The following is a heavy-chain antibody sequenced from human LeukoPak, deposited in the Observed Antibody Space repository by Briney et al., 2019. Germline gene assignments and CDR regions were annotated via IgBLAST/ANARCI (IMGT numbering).Heavy chain of an antibody. V-gene: IGHV3-21*01. CDR2: ISSSSSYI. D-gene: IGHD2-15*01. CDR1: GFIFNNYN. Sequence: GGSLRLSCAASGFIFNNYNMNWVRQAPGKGLEWVSLISSSSSYIYYADSVKGRFTISRDNAKNSLYLQMYSLRAEDTAVYYCARDQGIGYCSGGSCPYGMDVWGQGTTVTVSS. CDR3: ARDQGIGYCSGGSCPYGMDV. J-gene: IGHJ6*02.